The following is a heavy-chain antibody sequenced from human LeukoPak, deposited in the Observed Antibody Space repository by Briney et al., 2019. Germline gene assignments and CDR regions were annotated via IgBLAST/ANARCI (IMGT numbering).Heavy chain of an antibody. J-gene: IGHJ5*02. CDR1: YGSISSSSYY. CDR2: MYYRGTT. Sequence: PSETLSLTCTVSYGSISSSSYYWGWIRQPPGKGLEWIGSMYYRGTTYYNPSLKSRVTISVDTSKNQLSLKVTSVTASDTALYYCARCIAAAGWFDPWGQGTLVTVSS. CDR3: ARCIAAAGWFDP. V-gene: IGHV4-39*01. D-gene: IGHD6-25*01.